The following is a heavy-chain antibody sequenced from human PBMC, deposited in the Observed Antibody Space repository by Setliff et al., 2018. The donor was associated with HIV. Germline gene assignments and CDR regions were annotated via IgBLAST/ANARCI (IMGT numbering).Heavy chain of an antibody. CDR2: ISSSGST. D-gene: IGHD3-9*01. Sequence: SETLSLTCTVSNVSINSYYWSWIRQPAGRALEWIGRISSSGSTNYNPSLKSRVKMSIDTSKNQFSLKLSSVTAADTAVYFCASLGQLTGYRNWGQGALVTVSS. V-gene: IGHV4-4*07. CDR1: NVSINSYY. J-gene: IGHJ4*02. CDR3: ASLGQLTGYRN.